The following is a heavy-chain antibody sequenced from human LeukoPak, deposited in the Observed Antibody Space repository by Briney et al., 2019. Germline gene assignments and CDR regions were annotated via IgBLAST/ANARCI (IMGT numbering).Heavy chain of an antibody. J-gene: IGHJ3*02. V-gene: IGHV3-15*01. Sequence: GGSLRLSCAASGFTFSNAWMSWVRQAPGKGLDWVGRIKSKTGGGTTDYAAPVKGGFTISRDDSKNTLYLQMNSLKTEDTAVYYCTTGVVQGFDIWGQGTMVTVSS. D-gene: IGHD3-10*01. CDR1: GFTFSNAW. CDR3: TTGVVQGFDI. CDR2: IKSKTGGGTT.